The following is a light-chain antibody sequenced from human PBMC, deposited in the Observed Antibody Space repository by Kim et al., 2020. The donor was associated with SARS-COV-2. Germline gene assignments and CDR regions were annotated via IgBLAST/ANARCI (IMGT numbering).Light chain of an antibody. CDR1: SLRTYY. V-gene: IGLV3-19*01. Sequence: SSELTQDPAVSVALGQIVRIPCQGDSLRTYYASWYQQKPGQAPILVMYSKNNRPSGIPDRFSGSSSGNTATLTITGAQAEDEADYYCNSRDSSGNHYVFGPGTKVTVL. CDR2: SKN. CDR3: NSRDSSGNHYV. J-gene: IGLJ1*01.